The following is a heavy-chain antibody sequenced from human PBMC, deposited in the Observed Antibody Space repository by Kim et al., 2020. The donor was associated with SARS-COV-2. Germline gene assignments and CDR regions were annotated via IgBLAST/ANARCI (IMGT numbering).Heavy chain of an antibody. Sequence: SETLSLTCTVPGGSVSSGSYYWSWIRQPPGKGLEWIGYIYYSGSTNYNPSLKSRVTISVDTSKNQFSLKLSSVTAADTAVYYCARERLRGSYPYYFDYWGQGTLVTVSS. CDR3: ARERLRGSYPYYFDY. CDR2: IYYSGST. D-gene: IGHD1-26*01. V-gene: IGHV4-61*01. CDR1: GGSVSSGSYY. J-gene: IGHJ4*02.